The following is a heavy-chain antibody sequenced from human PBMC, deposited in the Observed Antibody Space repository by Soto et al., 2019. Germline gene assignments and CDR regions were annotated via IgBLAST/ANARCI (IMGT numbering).Heavy chain of an antibody. Sequence: GGSLRLSCAASGFTFSSDWMTWVRQAPGKGLEWVANIKEDGSEKYCVDSVKGRFTISRDNAEKSLYLQMNSLRAEDSAVYYCARGIQKLDSWGQGTTVTVSS. CDR3: ARGIQKLDS. J-gene: IGHJ6*02. CDR2: IKEDGSEK. V-gene: IGHV3-7*03. CDR1: GFTFSSDW. D-gene: IGHD6-13*01.